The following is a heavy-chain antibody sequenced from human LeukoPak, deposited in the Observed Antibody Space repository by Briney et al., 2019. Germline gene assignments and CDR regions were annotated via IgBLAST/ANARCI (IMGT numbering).Heavy chain of an antibody. J-gene: IGHJ4*02. Sequence: PGGSLRLSCAASGFTFNTYAMSWVRQAPGKGLEWVSAISGSGGSTYYADSVKGRFTISRDNSKNTLYLQMNSLRAEDTAVYYCAKDFGRNLGGPGYWGRGTLVIVSS. CDR2: ISGSGGST. CDR3: AKDFGRNLGGPGY. V-gene: IGHV3-23*01. D-gene: IGHD3-10*01. CDR1: GFTFNTYA.